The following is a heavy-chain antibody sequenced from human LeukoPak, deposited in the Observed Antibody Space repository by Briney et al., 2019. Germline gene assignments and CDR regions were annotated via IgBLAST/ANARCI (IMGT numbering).Heavy chain of an antibody. CDR3: ARSYDIVVVPAADYYYYYGMDV. CDR2: IITIFGTA. J-gene: IGHJ6*02. V-gene: IGHV1-69*01. Sequence: RGSSVNVSCKASGGTFSSYAISWVRQAPGQGLEWMGGIITIFGTANYAQKFQGRVTITADESTSTAYMELSSLRSEDTAVYYCARSYDIVVVPAADYYYYYGMDVWGQGTTVTVSS. D-gene: IGHD2-2*01. CDR1: GGTFSSYA.